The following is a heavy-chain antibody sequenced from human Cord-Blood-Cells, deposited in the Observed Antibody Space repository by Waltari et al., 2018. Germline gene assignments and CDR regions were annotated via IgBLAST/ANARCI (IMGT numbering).Heavy chain of an antibody. Sequence: EVQLVESGGGLVQPGGSLRLSCAASGFTFSRYWMHWVRQAPGKGLVWVSSINSDGSSTSYADSVKGRFTISRDNAKNTLYLQMNSLRAEDTALYYCARASPSGFDYWGQGTLVTVSS. CDR2: INSDGSST. D-gene: IGHD6-6*01. CDR1: GFTFSRYW. V-gene: IGHV3-74*01. CDR3: ARASPSGFDY. J-gene: IGHJ4*02.